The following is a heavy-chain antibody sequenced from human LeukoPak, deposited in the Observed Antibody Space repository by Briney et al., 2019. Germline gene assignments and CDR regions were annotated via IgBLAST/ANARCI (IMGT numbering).Heavy chain of an antibody. V-gene: IGHV3-48*01. CDR2: IGISSGNT. Sequence: GGSLRLSSAASGFNFIDYSMNWVRQAPGKGLEWISYIGISSGNTKYADSVKGRFTISRDKARNSLYLQMNSLRVEDTAMYYCARDHRYAFDNWGHGTLVTVSS. D-gene: IGHD5-12*01. CDR1: GFNFIDYS. J-gene: IGHJ4*01. CDR3: ARDHRYAFDN.